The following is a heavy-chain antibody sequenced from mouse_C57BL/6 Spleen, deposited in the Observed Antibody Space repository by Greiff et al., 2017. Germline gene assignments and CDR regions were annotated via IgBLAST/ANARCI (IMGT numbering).Heavy chain of an antibody. CDR2: IYPGDGDT. Sequence: QVQLQQSGPELVKPGASVKISCKASGYAFSSSWMHWVKQRPGQGLEWIGRIYPGDGDTNYNGKFKGKATLTADKSSSTAYMHLSSLTSKDSAVYFCARLGGIYVLFGYWGQGTTLTVSS. CDR1: GYAFSSSW. V-gene: IGHV1-82*01. D-gene: IGHD1-1*01. J-gene: IGHJ2*01. CDR3: ARLGGIYVLFGY.